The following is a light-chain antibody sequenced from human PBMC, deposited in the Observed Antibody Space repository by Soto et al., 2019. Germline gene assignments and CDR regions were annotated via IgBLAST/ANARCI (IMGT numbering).Light chain of an antibody. CDR1: SSDVGGSNF. CDR2: DVA. CDR3: VSYTSSTTYV. V-gene: IGLV2-14*03. Sequence: QSALTQPASVSDSPGQSITISCTGTSSDVGGSNFVSWYQQHPGKPPKLIIYDVANRPSGVSNRFSGSKSGSTASLIISRLQTEDQPHYHCVSYTSSTTYVFGTGTKVTVL. J-gene: IGLJ1*01.